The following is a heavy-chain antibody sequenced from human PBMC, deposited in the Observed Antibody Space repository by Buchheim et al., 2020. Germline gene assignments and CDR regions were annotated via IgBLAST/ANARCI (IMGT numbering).Heavy chain of an antibody. J-gene: IGHJ6*02. CDR3: ARAWRCSGGSCYGHYYGMDV. D-gene: IGHD2-15*01. CDR1: GGSFSGYY. Sequence: QVQLQQWGAGLLKPSETLSLTCAVYGGSFSGYYWSWIRQPPGKGLEWIGEINHSGSTNYNPSLKSRVTISVDTSKNQFSLTLSSVTAADTAVYYCARAWRCSGGSCYGHYYGMDVWGQGTT. CDR2: INHSGST. V-gene: IGHV4-34*01.